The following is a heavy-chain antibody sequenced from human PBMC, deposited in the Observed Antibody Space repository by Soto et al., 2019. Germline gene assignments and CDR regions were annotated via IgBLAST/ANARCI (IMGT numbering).Heavy chain of an antibody. V-gene: IGHV4-59*08. CDR2: IYYSGST. J-gene: IGHJ3*02. CDR3: ARRWGYAFDI. CDR1: GGSISSYY. D-gene: IGHD1-26*01. Sequence: QVQLQESGPGLVKPSETLSLTCTVSGGSISSYYWSWIRQPPGKGLEWIGYIYYSGSTNYSPSLTSRVTISVDTPKNQFSLKLSSVTAADTAVYYCARRWGYAFDIWGQGTMVTVSS.